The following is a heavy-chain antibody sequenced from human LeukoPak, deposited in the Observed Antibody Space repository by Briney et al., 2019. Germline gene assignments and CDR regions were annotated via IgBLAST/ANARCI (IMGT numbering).Heavy chain of an antibody. D-gene: IGHD5-24*01. CDR1: GYTFTSYD. CDR2: MNPNSGNT. J-gene: IGHJ4*02. V-gene: IGHV1-8*01. CDR3: ARDRMATKPSYFDY. Sequence: ASVKVSCKASGYTFTSYDINWVRQATGQGLEWMGWMNPNSGNTGYAQKFQGRVTMTRNTSISTAYMELSSLRSEDTAVYYCARDRMATKPSYFDYWGQGTLVIVSS.